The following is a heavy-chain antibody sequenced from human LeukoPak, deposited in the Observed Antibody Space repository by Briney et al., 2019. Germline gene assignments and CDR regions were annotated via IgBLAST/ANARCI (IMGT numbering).Heavy chain of an antibody. J-gene: IGHJ4*02. CDR1: GGSVSSSSYY. CDR2: IYYSGGT. V-gene: IGHV4-39*02. CDR3: ARGRGSAIVY. Sequence: PSETLSLTCTVSGGSVSSSSYYWGWIRQPPGKGLEWIGTIYYSGGTYYNPSLKSRVTISVDTSKNHCSLKLSSVPAADTAVYYCARGRGSAIVYWGQRTLVTVSS. D-gene: IGHD5-18*01.